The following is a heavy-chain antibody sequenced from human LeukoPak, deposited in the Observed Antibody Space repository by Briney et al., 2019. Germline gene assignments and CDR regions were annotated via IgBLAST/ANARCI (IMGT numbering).Heavy chain of an antibody. Sequence: GGSLRLSCAASGFTFSSYGMHWVRQAPGKGLEWVAFIRYDGSNKYYADSVKGRFTISRDNSKNTLYLQMNSLRAEDTAVYYCAKGGYYYDSSGYLGSYFWGQGTLVTVSS. CDR1: GFTFSSYG. J-gene: IGHJ4*02. CDR2: IRYDGSNK. D-gene: IGHD3-22*01. V-gene: IGHV3-30*02. CDR3: AKGGYYYDSSGYLGSYF.